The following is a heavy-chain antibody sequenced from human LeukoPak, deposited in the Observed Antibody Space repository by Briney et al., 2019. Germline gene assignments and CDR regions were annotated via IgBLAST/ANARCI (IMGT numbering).Heavy chain of an antibody. Sequence: GRSLRLSCAASGFTFDDYAMHWVRQAPGKGLEWVSGISWNSGSIGYADSVKGRFTISRDNAKNSLYLQMNSLRAEDTALYYCAKDTRAAAGIGLADYWGQGTLVTVSS. V-gene: IGHV3-9*01. D-gene: IGHD6-13*01. CDR2: ISWNSGSI. CDR1: GFTFDDYA. CDR3: AKDTRAAAGIGLADY. J-gene: IGHJ4*02.